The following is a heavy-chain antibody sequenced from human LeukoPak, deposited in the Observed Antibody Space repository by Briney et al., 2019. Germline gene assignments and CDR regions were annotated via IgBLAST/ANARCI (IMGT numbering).Heavy chain of an antibody. D-gene: IGHD6-19*01. V-gene: IGHV1-18*01. Sequence: ASVKVSCKASGYTFTTYPINWVRQAPGQGLEWMGWISAYNGSTKYAQKLQGRVTMTTDTSTGTAYMELRSLRPDDTAVYYCARDLTSNVAVTEYHYYAMDVWGQGTTVTVSS. CDR2: ISAYNGST. CDR1: GYTFTTYP. CDR3: ARDLTSNVAVTEYHYYAMDV. J-gene: IGHJ6*02.